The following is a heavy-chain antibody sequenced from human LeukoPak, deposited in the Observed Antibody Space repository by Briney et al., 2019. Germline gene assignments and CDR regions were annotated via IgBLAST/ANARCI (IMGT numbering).Heavy chain of an antibody. CDR1: GYTLTELS. D-gene: IGHD3-3*01. V-gene: IGHV1-2*02. Sequence: ASVKVSCKVSGYTLTELSMHWVRQAPGQGLEWMGWINPNSGGTNYAQKFQGRVTMTRDTSISTAYMELSRLRSDDTAVYYCARDFWSSDAFDIWGQGTMVTVSS. CDR3: ARDFWSSDAFDI. J-gene: IGHJ3*02. CDR2: INPNSGGT.